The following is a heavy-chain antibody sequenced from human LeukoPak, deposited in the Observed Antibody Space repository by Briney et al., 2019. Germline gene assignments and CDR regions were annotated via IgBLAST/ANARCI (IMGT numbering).Heavy chain of an antibody. CDR3: ARLTRDATNYPTTVDY. D-gene: IGHD1-26*01. V-gene: IGHV4-59*11. Sequence: SETLSLTCTVSGGSISSHYRSWIRQPPGKGLEWIGYIYYTGGANYNSSLKSRVTISIDTSKNQFSLKLSSVGAADTAFYYCARLTRDATNYPTTVDYWGQGTLVTVSS. CDR1: GGSISSHY. J-gene: IGHJ4*02. CDR2: IYYTGGA.